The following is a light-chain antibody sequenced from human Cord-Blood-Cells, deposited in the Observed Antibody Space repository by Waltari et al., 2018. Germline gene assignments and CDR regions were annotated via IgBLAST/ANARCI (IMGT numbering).Light chain of an antibody. V-gene: IGLV2-8*01. J-gene: IGLJ1*01. CDR3: SSYAGSNNYV. CDR2: EVS. Sequence: QSALTQPPSASGSPGQSVTISCTGTSSDVGGYNYVSWYHQHPGKAPKLMIYEVSKRPSGVPDRFSGCKSGNTASLTVSGLQAEDEADYYCSSYAGSNNYVFGTGTKVTVL. CDR1: SSDVGGYNY.